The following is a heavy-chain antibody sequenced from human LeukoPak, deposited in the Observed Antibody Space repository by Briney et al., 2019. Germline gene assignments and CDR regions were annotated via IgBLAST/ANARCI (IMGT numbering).Heavy chain of an antibody. Sequence: GGSLRLSCAASGFTFSDYYMSWIRQAPGKGLEWVSSISSSSSYIYYADSVKGRFTISRDNAKNSLYLQMNSLRAEDTAVYYCAREGLDDSSGGYYFDYWGQGTLVTVSS. CDR1: GFTFSDYY. CDR2: ISSSSSYI. V-gene: IGHV3-11*06. J-gene: IGHJ4*02. D-gene: IGHD3-22*01. CDR3: AREGLDDSSGGYYFDY.